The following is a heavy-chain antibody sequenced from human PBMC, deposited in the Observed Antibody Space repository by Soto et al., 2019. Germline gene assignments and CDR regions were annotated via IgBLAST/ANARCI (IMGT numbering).Heavy chain of an antibody. D-gene: IGHD2-2*01. CDR1: GYTFTSYD. J-gene: IGHJ5*02. CDR2: MNPNSGNT. CDR3: ARARRYCSSTSRHNWFDP. Sequence: ASVKVSCKASGYTFTSYDINWVRQATGQGLEWMGWMNPNSGNTGYAQKFQGRVTMTRNTSISTAYMELSSLRSEDTAVYYCARARRYCSSTSRHNWFDPWGQGTLVTVSS. V-gene: IGHV1-8*01.